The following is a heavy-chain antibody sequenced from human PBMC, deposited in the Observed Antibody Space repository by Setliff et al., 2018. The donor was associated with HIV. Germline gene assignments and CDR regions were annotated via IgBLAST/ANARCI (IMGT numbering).Heavy chain of an antibody. CDR3: ARSVIGYYYYGMDV. J-gene: IGHJ6*02. CDR1: GFTFSSHT. D-gene: IGHD3-10*01. V-gene: IGHV3-21*01. Sequence: GGSLRLSCVASGFTFSSHTMNWIRQAPGKGLEWVSSISSTGTYIYYADSMKGRFTISRDNAKNSLYLQMNSLRAGDTAVYYCARSVIGYYYYGMDVWGQGTTVTVSS. CDR2: ISSTGTYI.